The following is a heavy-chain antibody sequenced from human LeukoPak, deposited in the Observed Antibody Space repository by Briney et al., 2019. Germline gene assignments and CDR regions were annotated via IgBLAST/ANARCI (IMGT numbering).Heavy chain of an antibody. J-gene: IGHJ5*02. CDR2: IYYSGST. CDR1: GGSISSGGYY. D-gene: IGHD2-2*02. V-gene: IGHV4-31*03. CDR3: ASAFTLGYCSSTSCYTGPWFDP. Sequence: PSETLSLTCTVSGGSISSGGYYWSRIRQHPGKGLEWIGYIYYSGSTYYNPSLKSRVTISVDTSKNQFSLKLSSVTAADTAVYYCASAFTLGYCSSTSCYTGPWFDPWGQGTLVTVSS.